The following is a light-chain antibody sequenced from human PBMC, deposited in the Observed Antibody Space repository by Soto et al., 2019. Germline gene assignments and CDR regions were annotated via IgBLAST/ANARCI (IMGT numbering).Light chain of an antibody. J-gene: IGKJ4*02. CDR1: QSVSSSY. CDR3: HRYGSSTRGRT. V-gene: IGKV3-20*01. CDR2: GAS. Sequence: EMVLTQSPGTLSLSPGERATLSCRASQSVSSSYLAWYQQKPGQAPRLLIYGASSRATGIPDRFSGSGSGFDSTPTLSTPVSEDSAASYAHRYGSSTRGRTFGGEAMV.